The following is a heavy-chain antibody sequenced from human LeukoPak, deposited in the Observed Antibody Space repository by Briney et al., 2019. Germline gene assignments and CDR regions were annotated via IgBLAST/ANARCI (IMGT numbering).Heavy chain of an antibody. CDR1: GFTFTEYA. J-gene: IGHJ4*02. D-gene: IGHD3-10*01. CDR3: AKDQVPLLWFGELSPFDY. Sequence: GGSQRLSCAASGFTFTEYAMHWVRQAPGKGLEWVALISYDGSRTDYADSVKGRFTISRDNSKNTLYLQMNSLRAEDTAVYYCAKDQVPLLWFGELSPFDYWGQGTLVTVSS. V-gene: IGHV3-30*01. CDR2: ISYDGSRT.